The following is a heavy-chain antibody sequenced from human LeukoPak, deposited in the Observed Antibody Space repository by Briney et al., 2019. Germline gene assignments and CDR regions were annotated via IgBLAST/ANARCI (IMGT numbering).Heavy chain of an antibody. CDR1: GYTFSSYA. CDR3: VKSIGSSVRYVNFDC. V-gene: IGHV3-64D*06. D-gene: IGHD2-2*01. J-gene: IGHJ4*02. CDR2: VSSNGGRT. Sequence: GGSLRLSCSASGYTFSSYAVHWVRQAPGKGLERVSGVSSNGGRTYHADSVKGRVTISRDNSKNTLDLQMSSLRAEDTAVFYCVKSIGSSVRYVNFDCWGQGILVTVSS.